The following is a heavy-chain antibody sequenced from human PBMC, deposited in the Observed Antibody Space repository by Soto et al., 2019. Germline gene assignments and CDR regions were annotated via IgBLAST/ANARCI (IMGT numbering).Heavy chain of an antibody. Sequence: EVHLVESGGGFIQPGGSLRLSCAASGFIFNTYSMNWVRQAPGKGLEWVSYISGSSRTIFYADSVRGRFTISRDNANNSTYLQMISLRDEDTAVYYCARTLSWRRGPFDYWGQGTLVTVSS. D-gene: IGHD2-15*01. CDR1: GFIFNTYS. V-gene: IGHV3-48*02. CDR3: ARTLSWRRGPFDY. J-gene: IGHJ4*02. CDR2: ISGSSRTI.